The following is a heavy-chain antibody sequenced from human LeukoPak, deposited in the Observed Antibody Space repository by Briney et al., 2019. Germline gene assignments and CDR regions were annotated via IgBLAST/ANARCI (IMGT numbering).Heavy chain of an antibody. CDR1: GFTFSDYY. CDR2: ISSSSSYT. CDR3: ARSSGSGSYYTPLDY. D-gene: IGHD3-10*01. V-gene: IGHV3-11*03. Sequence: GGSLRLSCAASGFTFSDYYMSWIRQAPGKGLEWGSYISSSSSYTNYADSVKGRFTISRDNSKNTLYLQMNSLRAEDTAVYYCARSSGSGSYYTPLDYWGQGTLVTVSS. J-gene: IGHJ4*02.